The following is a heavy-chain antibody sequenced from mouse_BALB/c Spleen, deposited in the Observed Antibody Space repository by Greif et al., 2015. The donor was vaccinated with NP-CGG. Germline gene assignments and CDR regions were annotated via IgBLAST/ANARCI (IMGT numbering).Heavy chain of an antibody. CDR3: ARRGDDYDLFAY. J-gene: IGHJ3*01. CDR2: IDPSDSYT. Sequence: VQLQQSGAELVKPGASVKLSCKASGYTFTSYWMHWVKQRPGQGLEWIGEIDPSDSYTNYNQKFKGKATLTVDKSSSTAYMQLSSLTSEDSAVYYCARRGDDYDLFAYWGQGTLVTVSA. D-gene: IGHD2-4*01. CDR1: GYTFTSYW. V-gene: IGHV1-69*02.